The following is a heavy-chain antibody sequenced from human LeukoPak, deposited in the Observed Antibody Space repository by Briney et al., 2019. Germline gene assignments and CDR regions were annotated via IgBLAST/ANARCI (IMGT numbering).Heavy chain of an antibody. CDR2: IYTSGST. CDR1: GASVSGSPYY. J-gene: IGHJ4*02. Sequence: SETLSLTCTVSGASVSGSPYYWGWIRQPPGKGLEWIGRIYTSGSTNYTPSLKSRVTMSVDTSKNQFSLKLSSVTAADTAVYYCARVGLGYDFWSGYYKKAGLDYWGQGTLVTVSS. CDR3: ARVGLGYDFWSGYYKKAGLDY. D-gene: IGHD3-3*01. V-gene: IGHV4-39*07.